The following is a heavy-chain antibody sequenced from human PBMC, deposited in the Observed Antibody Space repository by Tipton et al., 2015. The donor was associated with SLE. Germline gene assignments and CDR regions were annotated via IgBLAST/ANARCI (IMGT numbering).Heavy chain of an antibody. Sequence: TLSLTCALYGGSFSGYHWSWIRQPPGKGLEWIGYIYYSGNTYYNPSLGSRLTISVDTSKDQFSLRLTSVTAADTAVYYCARDPKYWGQGTLVIVSS. CDR2: IYYSGNT. V-gene: IGHV4-34*09. CDR1: GGSFSGYH. CDR3: ARDPKY. J-gene: IGHJ4*02.